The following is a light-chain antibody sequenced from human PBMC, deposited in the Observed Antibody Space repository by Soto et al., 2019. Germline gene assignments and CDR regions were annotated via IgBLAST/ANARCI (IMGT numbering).Light chain of an antibody. CDR3: QQYGGSMYT. CDR1: QSVSTTY. J-gene: IGKJ2*01. CDR2: GAS. V-gene: IGKV3-20*01. Sequence: ETVLTQSPGTLSLSPGERATLSCRASQSVSTTYLAWYQQKPGQAPRLLIYGASSRATGIHVRFSGSGSGSDFTLTISRLEPEDVAVYYCQQYGGSMYTFGQGTKLEIK.